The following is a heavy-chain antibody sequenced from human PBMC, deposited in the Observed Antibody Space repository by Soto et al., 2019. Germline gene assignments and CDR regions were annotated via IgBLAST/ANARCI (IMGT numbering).Heavy chain of an antibody. V-gene: IGHV5-51*01. CDR1: GYSFTSYW. CDR3: ASRSIAARKRYAFDI. D-gene: IGHD6-6*01. CDR2: IYPGDSDT. Sequence: GESLKSSCEGSGYSFTSYWIGWVRQMPGKGLEWMGIIYPGDSDTRYSPSFPGQVTISADKSISTAYLQWSSLKASDTAMYYCASRSIAARKRYAFDIWGQGTMVTVSS. J-gene: IGHJ3*02.